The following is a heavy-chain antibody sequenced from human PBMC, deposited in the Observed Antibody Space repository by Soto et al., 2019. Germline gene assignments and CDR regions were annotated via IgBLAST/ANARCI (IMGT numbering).Heavy chain of an antibody. J-gene: IGHJ4*02. V-gene: IGHV3-33*01. CDR3: ARELSGYSYGQFSFDY. Sequence: GGSLRLSCAASGFTFSSYGMHWVRQAPGKGLEWMAVIWFDGSNKYYADSVKGRFTISRDNSKNTLYLQMNSLRAEDTAVYYCARELSGYSYGQFSFDYWGQGTLVTVSS. CDR1: GFTFSSYG. CDR2: IWFDGSNK. D-gene: IGHD5-18*01.